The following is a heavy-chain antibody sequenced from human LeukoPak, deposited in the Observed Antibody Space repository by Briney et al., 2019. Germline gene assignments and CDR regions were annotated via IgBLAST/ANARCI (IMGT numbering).Heavy chain of an antibody. J-gene: IGHJ4*02. CDR2: ISTSSSTI. CDR3: AGISGWYGSVIDY. V-gene: IGHV3-48*01. CDR1: GFTFSGYY. D-gene: IGHD6-19*01. Sequence: PGGSLRLSCAASGFTFSGYYMNWVRQAPGKGLEWVSYISTSSSTIYYADSVKGRFTISRDNAKNSLYLQMNSLRAEDTAVYHCAGISGWYGSVIDYWGQGTLVTVSS.